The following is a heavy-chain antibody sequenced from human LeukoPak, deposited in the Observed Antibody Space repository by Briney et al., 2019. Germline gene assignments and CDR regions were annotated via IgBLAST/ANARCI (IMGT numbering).Heavy chain of an antibody. V-gene: IGHV4-59*08. Sequence: KPSEALSLTCTVSGGSISSYYWSWIRQPPGKGLEWIGYIYYSGSPNYNPSLKSRVTIPVDTSKNQFSLKLSSVTAADTAVYYCARGYSSSWVDYWGQGTLVTVSS. CDR2: IYYSGSP. CDR3: ARGYSSSWVDY. D-gene: IGHD6-13*01. J-gene: IGHJ4*02. CDR1: GGSISSYY.